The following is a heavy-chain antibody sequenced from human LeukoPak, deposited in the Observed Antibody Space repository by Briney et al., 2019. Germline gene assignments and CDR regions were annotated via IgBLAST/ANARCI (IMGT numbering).Heavy chain of an antibody. CDR1: GGSISSYY. Sequence: SETLSLTCTVSGGSISSYYWSWIRQPPGKGLEWIGYIYYSGSTNYNPSLKSRVTISVDTSKNQFSLKLSSVTAADTAVYYGARDLGWYFDLWGRGTLVTVSS. CDR3: ARDLGWYFDL. V-gene: IGHV4-59*01. CDR2: IYYSGST. J-gene: IGHJ2*01.